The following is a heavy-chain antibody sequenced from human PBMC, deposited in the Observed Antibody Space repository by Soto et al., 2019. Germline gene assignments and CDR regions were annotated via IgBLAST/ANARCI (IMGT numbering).Heavy chain of an antibody. CDR1: GGSISSSSYY. Sequence: PSGTLSLTCTVSGGSISSSSYYWGWIRQPPGKGLEWIGSIYYSGSTYYNPSLKSRVTISVDTSKNQFSLKLSSVTAADTAVYYCARIGMVRGVIMCYYYYGMDVWGQGTTVTVSS. J-gene: IGHJ6*02. V-gene: IGHV4-39*01. CDR2: IYYSGST. CDR3: ARIGMVRGVIMCYYYYGMDV. D-gene: IGHD3-10*01.